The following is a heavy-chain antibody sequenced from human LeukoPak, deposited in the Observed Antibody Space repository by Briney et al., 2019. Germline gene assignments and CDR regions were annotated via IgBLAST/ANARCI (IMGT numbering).Heavy chain of an antibody. CDR2: INHSGST. J-gene: IGHJ6*03. CDR3: ATSLGSSTSYYYYYMDV. V-gene: IGHV4-34*01. Sequence: PSETLSLTCAVYGGSFSGYYWSWIRQPPGKGLEWIGEINHSGSTNYNPSLTSRVTISVDTSKNQFSLKLSSVTAAHTAVYYCATSLGSSTSYYYYYMDVWGKGTTVTVSS. D-gene: IGHD2-2*01. CDR1: GGSFSGYY.